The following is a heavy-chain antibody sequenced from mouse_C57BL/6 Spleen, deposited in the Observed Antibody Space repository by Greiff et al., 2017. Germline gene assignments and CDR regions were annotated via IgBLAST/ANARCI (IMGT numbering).Heavy chain of an antibody. CDR1: GYTFTSYW. CDR3: ARSGSTQGWFAY. V-gene: IGHV1-50*01. J-gene: IGHJ3*01. CDR2: IDPSDSYT. Sequence: QVQLQQPGAELVKPGASVKLSCKASGYTFTSYWMQWVKQRPGQGLEWIGEIDPSDSYTNYNQKFKGKATLTVDTSSSTAYMHLSSLTSEDSAVYYCARSGSTQGWFAYWGQGTLVTVSA. D-gene: IGHD3-2*02.